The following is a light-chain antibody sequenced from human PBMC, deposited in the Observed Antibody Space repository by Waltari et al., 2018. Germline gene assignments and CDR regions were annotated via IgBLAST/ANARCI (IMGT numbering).Light chain of an antibody. CDR1: QSLLYSSNNKNH. J-gene: IGKJ2*01. Sequence: DIVMTQSPDSLSGSLGERATINCKSGQSLLYSSNNKNHLAWYPQKPGQPPRPLISWESTRESGVPDRFSGSGSGTDFTLPISSLQAEDVAISYCQQYYRIPSTFGQETKLEIK. CDR3: QQYYRIPST. CDR2: WES. V-gene: IGKV4-1*01.